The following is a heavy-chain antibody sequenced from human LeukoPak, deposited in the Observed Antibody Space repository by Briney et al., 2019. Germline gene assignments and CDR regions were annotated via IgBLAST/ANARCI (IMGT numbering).Heavy chain of an antibody. CDR2: VSYTGRT. Sequence: SETLSLTCTVSGGSLIGHYWSWIRQPPGKRLEWIGYVSYTGRTKYNPSLQSRVTISIDTSKSQFSLKLTSVTSADTAVYSCARLRDNDISGDPDTFDVWGQGTHVIVSS. CDR3: ARLRDNDISGDPDTFDV. J-gene: IGHJ3*01. CDR1: GGSLIGHY. V-gene: IGHV4-59*11. D-gene: IGHD3-22*01.